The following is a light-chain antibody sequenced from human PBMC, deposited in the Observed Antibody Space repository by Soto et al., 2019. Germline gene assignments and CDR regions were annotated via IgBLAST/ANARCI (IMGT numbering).Light chain of an antibody. CDR1: QSVSSN. V-gene: IGKV3-15*01. Sequence: EIVMAQSPATLSVSPGERATLSCRASQSVSSNLVWYQQKPGQAPSVLIYGASTRATGVPARFSGSGSGTEFPLTLSSLQSEDFAVYYCQQYHNWWTFGQGTKGDIK. J-gene: IGKJ1*01. CDR3: QQYHNWWT. CDR2: GAS.